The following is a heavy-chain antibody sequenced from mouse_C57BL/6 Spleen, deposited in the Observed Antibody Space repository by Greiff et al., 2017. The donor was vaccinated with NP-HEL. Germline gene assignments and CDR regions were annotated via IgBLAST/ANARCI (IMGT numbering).Heavy chain of an antibody. CDR2: ISDGGSYT. D-gene: IGHD4-1*01. CDR3: ARDEGWELGLRYFDY. J-gene: IGHJ2*01. V-gene: IGHV5-4*01. Sequence: EVKLVESGGGLVKPGGSLKLSCAASGFTFSSYAMSWVRQTPEKRLEWVATISDGGSYTYYPDNVKGRFTISRDNAKNNLYLQMSHLKSEDTAMYYCARDEGWELGLRYFDYWGQGTTLTVSS. CDR1: GFTFSSYA.